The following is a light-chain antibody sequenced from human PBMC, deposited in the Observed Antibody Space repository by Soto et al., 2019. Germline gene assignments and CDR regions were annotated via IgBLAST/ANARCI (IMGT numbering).Light chain of an antibody. CDR3: QQYGSSPFT. Sequence: EIVLTQSPGTLSLSPGERATLSCRASQSVISNYLAWYQQKPGQAPRLLISGASTRATGIPDRFSGSGSGTDFTLTISRLEPEDFAVYYCQQYGSSPFTFGPGTKVDIK. J-gene: IGKJ3*01. CDR2: GAS. V-gene: IGKV3-20*01. CDR1: QSVISNY.